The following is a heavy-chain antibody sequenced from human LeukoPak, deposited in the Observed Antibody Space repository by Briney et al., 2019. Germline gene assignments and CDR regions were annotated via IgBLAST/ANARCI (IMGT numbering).Heavy chain of an antibody. V-gene: IGHV3-21*01. CDR2: ISSSSSYI. CDR1: GFTFSSYS. Sequence: GGSLRLSCAASGFTFSSYSMNWVRQAPGKGLEWVSSISSSSSYIYYADSVKGRFTIPRDNAKNSLYLQMNSLRAEDTAVYYCARDTTLVVPAATLDYWGQGTLVTVSS. J-gene: IGHJ4*02. D-gene: IGHD2-2*01. CDR3: ARDTTLVVPAATLDY.